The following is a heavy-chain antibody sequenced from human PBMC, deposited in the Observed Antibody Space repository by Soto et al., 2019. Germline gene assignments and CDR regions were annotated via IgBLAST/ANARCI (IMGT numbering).Heavy chain of an antibody. Sequence: EVQLVESGGGLVQPGGSLRLSCAASGFTFSLYSMSWVRQAPGKGLEWVSYISRSSTGIHYADSVKGRFTISRDDVTNSMPLQMNSLSDGDTAVYYCARAVTWGLDVWGQGTTVSISS. CDR1: GFTFSLYS. J-gene: IGHJ6*01. CDR3: ARAVTWGLDV. D-gene: IGHD3-10*01. CDR2: ISRSSTGI. V-gene: IGHV3-48*02.